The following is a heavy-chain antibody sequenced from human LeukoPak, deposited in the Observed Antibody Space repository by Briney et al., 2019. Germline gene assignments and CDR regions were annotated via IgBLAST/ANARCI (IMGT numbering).Heavy chain of an antibody. CDR3: ARGSGPHDGSGYSFDH. V-gene: IGHV4-59*01. CDR1: GDSISNNC. J-gene: IGHJ4*02. CDR2: IYYNGGT. D-gene: IGHD3-22*01. Sequence: SETLSLTCTVSGDSISNNCWSWIRQPPGKGLEWIAYIYYNGGTNYSPSLKSRVTILVDTSKNQFSLNVRSVTSADTAVYYCARGSGPHDGSGYSFDHWGQGTLVTVSS.